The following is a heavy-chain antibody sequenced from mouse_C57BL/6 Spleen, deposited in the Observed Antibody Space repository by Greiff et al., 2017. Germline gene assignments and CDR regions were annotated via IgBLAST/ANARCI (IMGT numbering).Heavy chain of an antibody. J-gene: IGHJ4*01. Sequence: VQLQQSGPVLVKPGASVKMSCKASGYTFTDYYMNWVKQSHGKSLEWIGVINPYNGGTSYNQKFKGKATLTVDKSSSTAYMELNSLTSEDSAVYYCARGDYYGSSHYAMDYWGQGTSVTVSS. CDR1: GYTFTDYY. CDR2: INPYNGGT. CDR3: ARGDYYGSSHYAMDY. D-gene: IGHD1-1*01. V-gene: IGHV1-19*01.